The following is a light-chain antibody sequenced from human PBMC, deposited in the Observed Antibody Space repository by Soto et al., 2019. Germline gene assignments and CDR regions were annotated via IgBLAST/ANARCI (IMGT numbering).Light chain of an antibody. CDR2: GAS. Sequence: DIVMTQSPVTLSVSPGDRATLSCRASQSVGHNLAWFQQKPGQAPRLRIYGASAGATGIPDRFSGSGFGTEVTLTISSLQSEDLAVYFCQQYNNWPRTFGQGTKVEMK. CDR3: QQYNNWPRT. CDR1: QSVGHN. V-gene: IGKV3-15*01. J-gene: IGKJ1*01.